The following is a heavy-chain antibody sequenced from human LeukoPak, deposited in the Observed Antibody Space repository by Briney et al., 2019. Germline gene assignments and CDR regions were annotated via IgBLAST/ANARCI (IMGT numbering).Heavy chain of an antibody. CDR1: GGSISSSSYY. V-gene: IGHV4-39*01. CDR3: ARPSYYDSSGLGGAFDI. J-gene: IGHJ3*02. D-gene: IGHD3-22*01. CDR2: IYYSGST. Sequence: SETLSLTCTVSGGSISSSSYYWGWIRQPPGKGLEWIGSIYYSGSTYYNPSLKSRVTISVDTSKNKFSLKLSSVTAADTAVYYCARPSYYDSSGLGGAFDIWGQGTMVTVSS.